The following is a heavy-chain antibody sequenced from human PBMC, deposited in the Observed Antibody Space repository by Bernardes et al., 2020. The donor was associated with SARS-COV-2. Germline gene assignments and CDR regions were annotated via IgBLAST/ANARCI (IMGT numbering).Heavy chain of an antibody. CDR1: GFTFDDSA. D-gene: IGHD3-10*01. CDR2: ISWNSGSI. J-gene: IGHJ4*02. Sequence: GGSLRLSCAASGFTFDDSAMHWVRQAPGKGLEWVSGISWNSGSIGYADSVKGRFTISRDNAKNSLYLQMNSLRAEDTALYYCANGPVGSLVRGVPAGDYWGQGTLVTVSS. CDR3: ANGPVGSLVRGVPAGDY. V-gene: IGHV3-9*01.